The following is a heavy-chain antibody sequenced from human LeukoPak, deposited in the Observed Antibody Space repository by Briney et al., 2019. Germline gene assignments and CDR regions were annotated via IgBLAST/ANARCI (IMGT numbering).Heavy chain of an antibody. V-gene: IGHV1-46*01. CDR1: GYTFTSYY. J-gene: IGHJ4*02. CDR2: INPSGGST. D-gene: IGHD2-2*01. CDR3: ARPGRGTSWRGEIDY. Sequence: ASVKVSCKASGYTFTSYYMHWVRQAPGQGLEWMGIINPSGGSTSYAQKFQGRVTMTRDTSTSTVYMELSSLRSEDTAVYYCARPGRGTSWRGEIDYWGQGTLVTVSS.